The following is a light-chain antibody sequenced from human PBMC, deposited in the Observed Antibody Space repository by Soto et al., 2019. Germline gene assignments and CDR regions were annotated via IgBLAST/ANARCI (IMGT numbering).Light chain of an antibody. J-gene: IGKJ1*01. CDR3: LQHNSYPLT. CDR1: QGIRND. V-gene: IGKV1-17*01. CDR2: AAC. Sequence: DIQMTQSPSSLYASEGDRVTITCLASQGIRNDLGWDQQKPGKAPKRLIFAACSLQSGVPSRFSGSGSGTEFTLTISSLQPEDFATYYCLQHNSYPLTFGQGTKVDIK.